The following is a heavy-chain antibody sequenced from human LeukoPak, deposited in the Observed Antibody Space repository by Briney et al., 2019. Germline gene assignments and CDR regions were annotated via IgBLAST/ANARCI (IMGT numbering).Heavy chain of an antibody. V-gene: IGHV4-34*01. CDR1: GGSFSGYF. CDR2: ISHSGNT. Sequence: SETLSLTCAVYGGSFSGYFWTWIRQPPGKGLEWIGEISHSGNTDYNPSLKSRVTISLGTPKNQFSLKLSSVTAADTAIYYCALSTTTVTTRTIDYWGQGTLVTVSS. D-gene: IGHD4-17*01. J-gene: IGHJ4*02. CDR3: ALSTTTVTTRTIDY.